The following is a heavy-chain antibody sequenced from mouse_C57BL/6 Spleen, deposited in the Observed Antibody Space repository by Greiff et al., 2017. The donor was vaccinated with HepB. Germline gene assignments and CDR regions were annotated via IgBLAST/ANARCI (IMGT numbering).Heavy chain of an antibody. D-gene: IGHD1-1*01. J-gene: IGHJ2*01. CDR2: INPYNGGT. CDR3: AITTVVAHFDY. V-gene: IGHV1-19*01. Sequence: VQLQQSGPVLVKPGASVKMSCKASGYTFTDYYMNWVKQSHGKSLEWIGVINPYNGGTSYNQKFKGKATLTVDKSSSTAYMELNSLTSEDSAVYYCAITTVVAHFDYWGQGTTLTVSS. CDR1: GYTFTDYY.